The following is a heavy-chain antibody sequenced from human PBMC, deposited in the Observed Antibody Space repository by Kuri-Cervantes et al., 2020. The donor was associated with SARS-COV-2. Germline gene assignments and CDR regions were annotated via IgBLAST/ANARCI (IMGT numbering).Heavy chain of an antibody. CDR2: ISSGSSTI. J-gene: IGHJ2*01. D-gene: IGHD3-10*01. V-gene: IGHV3-48*01. CDR3: ARDPHITLIRGAYFDL. Sequence: GESLKISCAASGFTFSTYSMNWVRQAPGKGLEWVSYISSGSSTIYYADSVKGRFTTSRDNARNSLYLQMNSLRAEDTAVYYCARDPHITLIRGAYFDLWGRGTLVTVSS. CDR1: GFTFSTYS.